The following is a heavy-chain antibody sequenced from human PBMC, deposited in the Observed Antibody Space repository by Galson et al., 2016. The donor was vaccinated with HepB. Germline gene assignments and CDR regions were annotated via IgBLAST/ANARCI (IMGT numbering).Heavy chain of an antibody. D-gene: IGHD5-18*01. CDR3: AIDPGVYSYGLDTFDI. Sequence: CAISGDSVSTDSAAWNWIRQSPSRGLEWLGRTYYRSKWYKDYAVSVRSRITIDPDTSKDEFSLHLNSVTSEDTAVYFCAIDPGVYSYGLDTFDIWGQGTMVTVSS. V-gene: IGHV6-1*01. CDR1: GDSVSTDSAA. CDR2: TYYRSKWYK. J-gene: IGHJ3*02.